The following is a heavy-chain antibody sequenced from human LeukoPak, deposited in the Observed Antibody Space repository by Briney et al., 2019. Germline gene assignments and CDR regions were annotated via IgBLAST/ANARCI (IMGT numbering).Heavy chain of an antibody. CDR3: ARRPDSSGWS. CDR1: NDSISNYY. Sequence: SETLSLTCSVSNDSISNYYWTWIRQPPGKGLEWIGYIYYTGITNYNPSLKSRVTISVDMSKNQFSLKLSSVTAADTAVYYCARRPDSSGWSRGQGTLVTVSS. CDR2: IYYTGIT. V-gene: IGHV4-59*12. D-gene: IGHD6-19*01. J-gene: IGHJ4*02.